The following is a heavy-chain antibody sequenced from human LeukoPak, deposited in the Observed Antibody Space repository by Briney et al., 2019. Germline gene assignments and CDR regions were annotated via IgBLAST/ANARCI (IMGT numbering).Heavy chain of an antibody. CDR1: GFTFSSYW. CDR2: IKQDGSEK. Sequence: GGSLRLSCAASGFTFSSYWMSWVRQAPGKGLEWVANIKQDGSEKYYVDSVKGRFTISRDNAKNTLYLQMNSLRAEDTAVYYCARVECSSTSCYDYYYYYGMDVWGQGTTVTVSS. CDR3: ARVECSSTSCYDYYYYYGMDV. V-gene: IGHV3-7*01. D-gene: IGHD2-2*01. J-gene: IGHJ6*02.